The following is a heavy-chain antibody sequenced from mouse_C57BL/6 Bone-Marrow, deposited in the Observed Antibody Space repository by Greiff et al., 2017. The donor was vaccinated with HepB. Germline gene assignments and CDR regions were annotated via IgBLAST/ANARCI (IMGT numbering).Heavy chain of an antibody. J-gene: IGHJ4*01. Sequence: EVQGVESGGGLVQPGGSLKLSCAASGFTFSDYYMYWVRQTPEKRLEWVAYISNGGGSTYYPDTVKGRFTISRDNAKNTLYLQMSRLKSEDTAMYYCARIITTMMDYWGQGTSVTVSS. V-gene: IGHV5-12*01. CDR3: ARIITTMMDY. CDR2: ISNGGGST. D-gene: IGHD1-1*01. CDR1: GFTFSDYY.